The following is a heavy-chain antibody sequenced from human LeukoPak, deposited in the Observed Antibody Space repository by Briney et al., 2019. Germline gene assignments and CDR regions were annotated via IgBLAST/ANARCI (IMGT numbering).Heavy chain of an antibody. Sequence: SETLSLTCTVSGGSFSGYYWSWIRQPPGKGLEWIGEINHSGSTNYNPSLKSRVTISVDTSKNQFSLKLSSVTAADTAVYYCAREYGHYYGSGSGAFDIWGQGTMVTVSS. CDR2: INHSGST. CDR3: AREYGHYYGSGSGAFDI. CDR1: GGSFSGYY. D-gene: IGHD3-10*01. J-gene: IGHJ3*02. V-gene: IGHV4-34*01.